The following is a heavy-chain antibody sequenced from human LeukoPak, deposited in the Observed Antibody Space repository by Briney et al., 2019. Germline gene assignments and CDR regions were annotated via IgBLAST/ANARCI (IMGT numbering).Heavy chain of an antibody. V-gene: IGHV4-59*01. J-gene: IGHJ4*02. Sequence: QSSETLSLTCTVSGGSISSYYWSWIRQPPGKGLEWIGYIYYSGSPNYNPSLKSRVTISVDTSKNQFSLKLSSVTAADTAVYYCARDTSPGGFDYWGQGTLVTVSS. CDR3: ARDTSPGGFDY. CDR2: IYYSGSP. CDR1: GGSISSYY.